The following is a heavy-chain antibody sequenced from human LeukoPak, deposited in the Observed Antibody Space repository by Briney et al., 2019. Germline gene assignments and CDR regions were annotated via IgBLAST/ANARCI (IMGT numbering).Heavy chain of an antibody. CDR1: GYTFTXXX. CDR3: ARARGIVVVVAAPPGGRFDP. V-gene: IGHV1-2*02. D-gene: IGHD2-15*01. J-gene: IGHJ5*02. Sequence: SGYTFTXXXXHWXRQAPGQGLEWMGWXNXXXGGTNYAQKFQGRVTMTRDTSISTAYMELSRLRSDDTAVYYCARARGIVVVVAAPPGGRFDPWGQGTLVTVSS. CDR2: XNXXXGGT.